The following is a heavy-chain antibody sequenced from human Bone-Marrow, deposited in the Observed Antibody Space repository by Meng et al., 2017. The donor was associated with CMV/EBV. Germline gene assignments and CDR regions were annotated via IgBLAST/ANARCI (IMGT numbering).Heavy chain of an antibody. CDR2: INPNSGDT. Sequence: ASVKVSCKASGYTFTGDYMHWVRQAPGQGLEWMGLINPNSGDTTFAQKFQGRVTMTRDTSISTAYMELSSLRSDDTAVYHCARDRTDYYDTTFYYPNLFDPWGQGTLVTVSS. D-gene: IGHD3-22*01. J-gene: IGHJ5*02. CDR1: GYTFTGDY. V-gene: IGHV1-2*02. CDR3: ARDRTDYYDTTFYYPNLFDP.